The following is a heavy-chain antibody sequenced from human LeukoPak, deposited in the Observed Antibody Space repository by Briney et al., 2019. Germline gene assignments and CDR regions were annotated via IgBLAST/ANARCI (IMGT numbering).Heavy chain of an antibody. J-gene: IGHJ3*02. CDR2: IYRSGST. D-gene: IGHD2-2*01. CDR3: AGVVVPAAIWYAFDI. Sequence: SETLSLTCAVSGYPISSGYDWDWIGQPPGTGLDWIGRIYRSGSTHYNPSLKSPVTISVDTSKNQFSLKLSSVTAADTAVYYCAGVVVPAAIWYAFDIWGQGTMVTVSS. V-gene: IGHV4-38-2*01. CDR1: GYPISSGYD.